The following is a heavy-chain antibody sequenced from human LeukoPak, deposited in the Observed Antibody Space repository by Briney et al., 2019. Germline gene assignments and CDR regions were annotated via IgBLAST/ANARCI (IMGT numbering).Heavy chain of an antibody. CDR3: ARGFGDIVVVVAATGLSTWFDY. J-gene: IGHJ4*02. Sequence: SETLSLTCAVYGGSFSGYYWSWIRQPPGKGLEWIGEINHSGSTNYNPSLKSRVTISIDTSKNQFSLKLSSVTAADTAVYYCARGFGDIVVVVAATGLSTWFDYWGQGTLVTVSS. D-gene: IGHD2-15*01. CDR2: INHSGST. CDR1: GGSFSGYY. V-gene: IGHV4-34*01.